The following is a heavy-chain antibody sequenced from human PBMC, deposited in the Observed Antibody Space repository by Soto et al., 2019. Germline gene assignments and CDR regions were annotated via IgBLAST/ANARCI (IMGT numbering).Heavy chain of an antibody. CDR2: IFYTGST. CDR3: ARQDGYYYYIDV. CDR1: GGSISSYY. Sequence: QVQLQESGPGLVKPSETLSLTCTVSGGSISSYYWSWIRQPPGKGLEWIGYIFYTGSTNYNPSLKSRVLNSGDTSKNQCSLKLRSVPAADTAVYYCARQDGYYYYIDVWGKGTTVTVSS. J-gene: IGHJ6*03. V-gene: IGHV4-59*08.